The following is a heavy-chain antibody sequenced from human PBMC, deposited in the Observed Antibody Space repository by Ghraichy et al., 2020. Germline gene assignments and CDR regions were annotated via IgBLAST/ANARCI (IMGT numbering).Heavy chain of an antibody. V-gene: IGHV3-21*01. CDR2: ISSSSSYI. D-gene: IGHD6-13*01. J-gene: IGHJ4*02. CDR3: AQNPDWAAPFD. CDR1: GFTFSSYS. Sequence: GGSLRLSCAASGFTFSSYSMNWVRQAPGKGLEWVSSISSSSSYIYYADSVKGRFTISRDNAKNSLYLQMNSLRAEDTAVYYCAQNPDWAAPFDWGQGTLVTVSS.